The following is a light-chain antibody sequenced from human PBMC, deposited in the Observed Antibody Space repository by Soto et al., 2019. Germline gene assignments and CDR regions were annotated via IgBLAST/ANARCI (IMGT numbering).Light chain of an antibody. CDR1: QTVTSNY. Sequence: EIVLTQSPGTLSLSPGERATLSCGASQTVTSNYLAWYQQKPGQAPRLLIFGASTRATGIPDRFSGSGSGTDFTLTISRLEPEDFAVYYCQQYGSSPRTFGQGTKVDIK. CDR2: GAS. J-gene: IGKJ1*01. V-gene: IGKV3-20*01. CDR3: QQYGSSPRT.